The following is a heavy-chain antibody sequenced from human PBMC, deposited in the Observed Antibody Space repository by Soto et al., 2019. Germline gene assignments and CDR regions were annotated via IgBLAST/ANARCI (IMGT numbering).Heavy chain of an antibody. CDR2: ITTAGDT. V-gene: IGHV3-13*01. CDR3: ARELHGGSYGMDV. CDR1: GFTFSNYD. J-gene: IGHJ6*02. Sequence: EVQLVESGGGLVQPGGSLRLSCAASGFTFSNYDMHWVRQVTGKGLEWVSGITTAGDTYYPGSVKGRFTISREKAKNSWYLKMNSLSAGDTAVYYCARELHGGSYGMDVWGQGTTVTVSS.